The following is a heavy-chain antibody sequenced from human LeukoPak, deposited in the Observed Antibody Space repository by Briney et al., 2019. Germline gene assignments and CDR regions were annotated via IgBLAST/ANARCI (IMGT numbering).Heavy chain of an antibody. CDR2: IYSGGSP. D-gene: IGHD4-17*01. CDR1: GFTVSSNY. V-gene: IGHV3-53*01. CDR3: ARAPYGDLTRYYYYYMDV. Sequence: GGSLRLSCAASGFTVSSNYMSWVRQAPGKGLEWVSVIYSGGSPYYADSVKGRFTISRDNSKNTLYLQMNSLRAEDTAVYYCARAPYGDLTRYYYYYMDVWGKGTTVTVSS. J-gene: IGHJ6*03.